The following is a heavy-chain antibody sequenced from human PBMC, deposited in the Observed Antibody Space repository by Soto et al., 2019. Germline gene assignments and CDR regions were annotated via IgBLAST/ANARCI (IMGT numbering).Heavy chain of an antibody. CDR2: ISYDGSNK. V-gene: IGHV3-30-3*01. D-gene: IGHD3-22*01. Sequence: GGSLRLSCAASGFTFSSYAMHWVRQAPGKGLEWVAVISYDGSNKYYADSVKGRFTISRDNSKNTLYLQMNSLRAEDTAVYYCARDPHFTMIVVAPDYWGQGTLVTVSS. CDR3: ARDPHFTMIVVAPDY. CDR1: GFTFSSYA. J-gene: IGHJ4*02.